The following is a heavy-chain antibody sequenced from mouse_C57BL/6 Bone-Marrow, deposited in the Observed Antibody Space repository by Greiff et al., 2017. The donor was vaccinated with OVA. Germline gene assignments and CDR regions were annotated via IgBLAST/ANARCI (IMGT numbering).Heavy chain of an antibody. CDR3: ARSYYGSTLDY. J-gene: IGHJ2*01. CDR2: IYPRSGNT. D-gene: IGHD1-1*01. Sequence: VQVVESGAELARPGASVKLSCKASGYTFTSYGISWVKQRTGQGLEWIGEIYPRSGNTYYNEKFKGKATLTADKSSSTAYMELRSLTSEDSAVYFCARSYYGSTLDYWGQGTTLTVSS. V-gene: IGHV1-81*01. CDR1: GYTFTSYG.